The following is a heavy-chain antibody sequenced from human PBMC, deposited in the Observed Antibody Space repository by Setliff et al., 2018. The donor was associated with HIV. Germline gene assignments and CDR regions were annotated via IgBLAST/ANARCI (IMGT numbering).Heavy chain of an antibody. D-gene: IGHD3-22*01. CDR2: LYYSGSS. CDR1: GGSITTSTFY. V-gene: IGHV4-39*01. Sequence: SETLSLTCTVSGGSITTSTFYWGWIRQPPGKGLEWIGDLYYSGSSHYNPSLKSRVTISVDTSRNQFSLRLSSVTAADTAVYYCARRPSPYYYYDSSGYSGGNVDYWGQGILVTVSS. CDR3: ARRPSPYYYYDSSGYSGGNVDY. J-gene: IGHJ4*02.